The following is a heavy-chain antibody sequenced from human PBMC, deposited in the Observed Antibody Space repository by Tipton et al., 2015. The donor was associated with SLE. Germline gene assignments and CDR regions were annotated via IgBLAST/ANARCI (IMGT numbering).Heavy chain of an antibody. CDR2: VDYIGST. J-gene: IGHJ4*02. CDR3: ARTPGSGWQYYFDY. CDR1: GGSISSGSYF. Sequence: TLSLTCSVSGGSISSGSYFWTWIRQSPGKGLEWIGYVDYIGSTNYNPSLKSRLTILVHRYKNQFSLKLSSVTAADTAVYFCARTPGSGWQYYFDYWGQGTLVTVSS. D-gene: IGHD6-19*01. V-gene: IGHV4-61*01.